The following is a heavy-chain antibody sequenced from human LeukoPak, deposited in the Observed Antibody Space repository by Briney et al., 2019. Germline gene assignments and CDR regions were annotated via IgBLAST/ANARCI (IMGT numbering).Heavy chain of an antibody. Sequence: SETLPLTCAVSGGSITSALYSWSWIRQPPGKGLEWIGYIYHTGRTTYNPSFKSRLTISLDTFKNQFSLNLNSVTAADTAMYYCVGDYGSGSYRFDFWGQGTLVTVSS. V-gene: IGHV4-30-4*07. D-gene: IGHD3-10*01. CDR1: GGSITSALYS. CDR2: IYHTGRT. J-gene: IGHJ4*02. CDR3: VGDYGSGSYRFDF.